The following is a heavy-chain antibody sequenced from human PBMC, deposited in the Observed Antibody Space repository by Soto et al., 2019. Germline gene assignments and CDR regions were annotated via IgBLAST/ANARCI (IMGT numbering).Heavy chain of an antibody. Sequence: PSETLSLTCTVSGASLSSSYWSWIRRPPGKGLEWIGYIYHSGSTKYNPSLKSRVTISVDTSKNQFSVKLSSVTAADTAVYYCARVWGLDYIDSWGQGTRVTVSS. CDR1: GASLSSSY. J-gene: IGHJ4*02. CDR2: IYHSGST. D-gene: IGHD7-27*01. CDR3: ARVWGLDYIDS. V-gene: IGHV4-59*01.